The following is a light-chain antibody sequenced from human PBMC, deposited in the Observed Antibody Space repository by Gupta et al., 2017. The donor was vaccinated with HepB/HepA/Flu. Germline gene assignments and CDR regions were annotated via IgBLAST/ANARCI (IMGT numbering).Light chain of an antibody. Sequence: DIQMTQAPSSLSASVGDRVTITCRASQGISTYLGWFQQKPGKVPKLLIYDSSNLQSGVPSRFSGSASGTDFTLTISSLQPEDFATYYCQKDYSSPFTFGPGTKVDIK. V-gene: IGKV1-27*01. CDR2: DSS. J-gene: IGKJ3*01. CDR1: QGISTY. CDR3: QKDYSSPFT.